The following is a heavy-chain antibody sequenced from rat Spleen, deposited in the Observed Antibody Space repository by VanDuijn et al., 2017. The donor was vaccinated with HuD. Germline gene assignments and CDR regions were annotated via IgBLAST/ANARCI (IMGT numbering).Heavy chain of an antibody. D-gene: IGHD5-1*01. J-gene: IGHJ3*01. CDR2: ISYDARRT. V-gene: IGHV5-31*01. CDR3: ASRTGNWFAY. Sequence: EVQLVESGGGLVQPGRSLKLSCVASGFKFNNYWMTWIRQAPGKGLEWVATISYDARRTYYRDSVKGRFTISRDNAKTILYLQMDSLRSEDTATYFCASRTGNWFAYWGQGTLVTVSS. CDR1: GFKFNNYW.